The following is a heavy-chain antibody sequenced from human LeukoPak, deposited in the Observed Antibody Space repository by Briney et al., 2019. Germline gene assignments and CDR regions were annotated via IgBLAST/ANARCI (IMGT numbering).Heavy chain of an antibody. J-gene: IGHJ4*02. CDR1: GFIFGGYW. D-gene: IGHD3-3*01. Sequence: GGSLRLSCAASGFIFGGYWMSWVRQAPGRGLEWVANTNPDGSIKYYVDSVNGRFTISRDNAKNSLYLQMNSLRAEDTAVYYCVSGFLQWLYWGQGTLVSVSS. CDR3: VSGFLQWLY. CDR2: TNPDGSIK. V-gene: IGHV3-7*01.